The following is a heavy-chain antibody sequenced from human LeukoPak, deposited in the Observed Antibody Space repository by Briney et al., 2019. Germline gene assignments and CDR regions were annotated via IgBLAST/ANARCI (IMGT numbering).Heavy chain of an antibody. D-gene: IGHD4-17*01. CDR1: GFTFSSYG. Sequence: GRSLRLSCAASGFTFSSYGMHWVRQAPGKGLEWVAVISYDGSNKYYADSVKGRFTTSRDNSKNTLYLQMNSLRAEDTAVYYCAKDRNYGDRGSHFDYWGQGTLVTVSS. J-gene: IGHJ4*02. CDR2: ISYDGSNK. CDR3: AKDRNYGDRGSHFDY. V-gene: IGHV3-30*18.